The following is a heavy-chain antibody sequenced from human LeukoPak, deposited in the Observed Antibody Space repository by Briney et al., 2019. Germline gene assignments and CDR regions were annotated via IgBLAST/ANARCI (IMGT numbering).Heavy chain of an antibody. J-gene: IGHJ5*02. CDR2: ISAYNGNT. V-gene: IGHV1-18*04. CDR1: GYTFTGYY. D-gene: IGHD1-26*01. Sequence: ASVTVSCKASGYTFTGYYMHWVRQAPGQGLEWMGWISAYNGNTNYAQKLQGRVTMTTDTSTSTAYMELRSLRSDDTAVCYCARDPGAGWNWFDPWGQGTLVTVSS. CDR3: ARDPGAGWNWFDP.